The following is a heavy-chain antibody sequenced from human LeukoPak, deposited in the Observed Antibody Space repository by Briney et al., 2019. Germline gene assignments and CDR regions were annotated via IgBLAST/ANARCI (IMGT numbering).Heavy chain of an antibody. J-gene: IGHJ4*02. V-gene: IGHV3-48*04. CDR1: GFTFSSYG. D-gene: IGHD5-18*01. CDR2: ISGSATVI. CDR3: VREGVGYSYGYAY. Sequence: PGGSLRLSCAASGFTFSSYGMHWVRQAPGKGLEWVSYISGSATVIYYADSVKGRFTISRDNTKNSLFLQLSRLRAEDTAVYYCVREGVGYSYGYAYWGQGTLVTVSS.